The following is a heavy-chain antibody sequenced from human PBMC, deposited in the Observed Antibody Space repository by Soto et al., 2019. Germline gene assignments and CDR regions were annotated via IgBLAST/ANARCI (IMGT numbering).Heavy chain of an antibody. D-gene: IGHD3-10*01. CDR1: GDSISTDAYY. CDR3: ARRAVGSGREFDF. CDR2: IHFTGTT. V-gene: IGHV4-31*03. Sequence: QVQLQESGPGLVKPSQTLSLTCSVSGDSISTDAYYWSWIRQSPGKGLEWLAYIHFTGTTWYNPSLTSRLSTPLDTSKNQVSLNLNSVTAADTAVYYCARRAVGSGREFDFWGRGALVTVSS. J-gene: IGHJ4*02.